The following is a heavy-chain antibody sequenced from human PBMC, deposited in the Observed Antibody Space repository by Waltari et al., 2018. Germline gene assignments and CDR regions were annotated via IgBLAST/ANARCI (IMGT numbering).Heavy chain of an antibody. CDR3: ARVPSGLYNWFDP. CDR1: GYSLTRGYF. J-gene: IGHJ5*02. Sequence: QVQLQDSGPGLVKPSETLSLTCAVSGYSLTRGYFWGWIRQSPGKGLEWIGTIDHTGSTYYNPSLKSRVTISVDTSKNQFFLSLRSVTAADTAIYYCARVPSGLYNWFDPWGQGTLVTVSS. V-gene: IGHV4-38-2*01. CDR2: IDHTGST. D-gene: IGHD3-10*01.